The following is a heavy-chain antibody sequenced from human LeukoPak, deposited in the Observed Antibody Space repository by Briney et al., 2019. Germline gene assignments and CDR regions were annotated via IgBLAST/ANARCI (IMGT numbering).Heavy chain of an antibody. D-gene: IGHD3-9*01. CDR2: ISSSSSSITI. V-gene: IGHV3-11*04. CDR3: ATLTGTYDILTGYYKDGTDY. Sequence: LSLTCSVSGDSITGYYWGWIRQPPGKGLEWVSYISSSSSSITIYYADSVKGRFTISRDNAKNSLYLQMNSLRAEDTAVYYCATLTGTYDILTGYYKDGTDYWGQGTLVTVSS. CDR1: GDSITGYY. J-gene: IGHJ4*02.